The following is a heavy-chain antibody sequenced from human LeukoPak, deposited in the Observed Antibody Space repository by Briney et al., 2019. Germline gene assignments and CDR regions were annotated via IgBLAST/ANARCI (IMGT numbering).Heavy chain of an antibody. V-gene: IGHV1-8*01. Sequence: ASVKVSCKASGYTFTSYDINWVRQATGQGLEWMGWMNPNSGNTGYAQKFQGRVTMTRNTSISTAYMELSSLRSEDTAVYYCARGPYCSSTSCHNWFDPWGQGTLVTVSS. CDR3: ARGPYCSSTSCHNWFDP. D-gene: IGHD2-2*01. J-gene: IGHJ5*02. CDR1: GYTFTSYD. CDR2: MNPNSGNT.